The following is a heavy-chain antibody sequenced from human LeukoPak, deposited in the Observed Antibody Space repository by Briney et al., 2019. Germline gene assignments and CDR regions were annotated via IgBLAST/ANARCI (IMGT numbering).Heavy chain of an antibody. V-gene: IGHV1-8*02. CDR2: MNPNSGNT. Sequence: GASVEVSCKASGYTFTSYDINWVRQATGQGLEWMGWMNPNSGNTGHAQKFQGRVTMTRNTSISTAYMELSSLRSEDTAVYYCARVNWNLGKTFDYWGQGTLVTVSS. CDR3: ARVNWNLGKTFDY. D-gene: IGHD1-7*01. J-gene: IGHJ4*02. CDR1: GYTFTSYD.